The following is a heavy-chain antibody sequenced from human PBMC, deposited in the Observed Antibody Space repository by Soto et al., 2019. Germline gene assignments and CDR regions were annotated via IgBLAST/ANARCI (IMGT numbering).Heavy chain of an antibody. D-gene: IGHD2-15*01. CDR1: GFIFNEYG. J-gene: IGHJ4*02. CDR3: ARWGCSGSNCNLNQRSFDL. Sequence: QVQLVESGGGVVQPGRSLRLSCAASGFIFNEYGMHWVRQAPGKGLEWVAVIWYDGSNKYYADSVRGRFTFSRDNSRXXXXXXXXXXXXXXXXIYYCARWGCSGSNCNLNQRSFDLWGQGTLVTVSS. V-gene: IGHV3-33*01. CDR2: IWYDGSNK.